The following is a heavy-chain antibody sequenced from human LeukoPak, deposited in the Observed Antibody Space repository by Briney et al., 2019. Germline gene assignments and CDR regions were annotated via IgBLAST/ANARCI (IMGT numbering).Heavy chain of an antibody. CDR2: INHSGRT. D-gene: IGHD3-22*01. J-gene: IGHJ5*02. CDR1: GYSINFGHL. CDR3: ARESSAVAHTMMRDWLDP. Sequence: SETLSLTCDVSGYSINFGHLWGWIRQPPGKGLEWIASINHSGRTYYTPSLKSRVTISVDTLKDQFSLKVTSVTAEDTAMYFCARESSAVAHTMMRDWLDPWGQGTLVTVSS. V-gene: IGHV4-38-2*02.